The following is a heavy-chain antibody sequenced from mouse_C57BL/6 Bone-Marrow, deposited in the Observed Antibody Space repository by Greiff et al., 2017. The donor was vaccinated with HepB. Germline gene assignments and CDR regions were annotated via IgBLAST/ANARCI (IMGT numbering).Heavy chain of an antibody. V-gene: IGHV5-2*01. CDR3: ARLGLPGSYWYFDV. D-gene: IGHD3-1*01. J-gene: IGHJ1*03. CDR1: EYEFPSHD. Sequence: EVKLMESGGGLVQPGESLKLSCESNEYEFPSHDMSWVRKTPEKRLELVAAINSDGGSTYYPDNTKKTLYLQMSSLRSEDTALYYCARLGLPGSYWYFDVWGTGTTVTVSS. CDR2: INSDGGST.